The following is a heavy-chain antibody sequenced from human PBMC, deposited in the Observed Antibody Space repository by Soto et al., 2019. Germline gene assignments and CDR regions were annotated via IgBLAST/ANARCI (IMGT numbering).Heavy chain of an antibody. D-gene: IGHD3-10*01. V-gene: IGHV3-7*01. J-gene: IGHJ4*02. Sequence: EVQLVESGGGLVQPGGSLRLSCAASGFTFSSYWMSWVRQAPGKGLEWVANIKQDGSEKYYVDSVKGRFTISRDNAKNSLYLQMNSLRAEDTAVYYCARGSRDSYPGSRIFDLWGRGTRVTVSS. CDR2: IKQDGSEK. CDR1: GFTFSSYW. CDR3: ARGSRDSYPGSRIFDL.